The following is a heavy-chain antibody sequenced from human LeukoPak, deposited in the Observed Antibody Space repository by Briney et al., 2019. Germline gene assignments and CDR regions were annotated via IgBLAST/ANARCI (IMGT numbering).Heavy chain of an antibody. Sequence: GSSVKVSWKASGGTFSSYTISWVRQAPGQGLEWMGRIIPILGIANYAQKFQGRVTITADKSTSTAYMELSSLRSEDTAVYYCARDEPSDHWFDPWGQGTLVTVSS. V-gene: IGHV1-69*04. D-gene: IGHD1-14*01. CDR3: ARDEPSDHWFDP. CDR1: GGTFSSYT. J-gene: IGHJ5*02. CDR2: IIPILGIA.